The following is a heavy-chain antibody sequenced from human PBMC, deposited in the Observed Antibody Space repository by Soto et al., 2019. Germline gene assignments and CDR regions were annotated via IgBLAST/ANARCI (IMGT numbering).Heavy chain of an antibody. D-gene: IGHD5-12*01. J-gene: IGHJ6*02. CDR3: ARDQLVATIEHYYYGMDV. CDR1: GFTFSSYG. CDR2: IWYDGSNK. V-gene: IGHV3-33*01. Sequence: PGGSLRLSCAASGFTFSSYGMHWVRQAPGKGLEWVAVIWYDGSNKYYADSVKGRFTTSRDNSKNTLYLQMNSLRAEDTAVYYCARDQLVATIEHYYYGMDVWGQGTTVTV.